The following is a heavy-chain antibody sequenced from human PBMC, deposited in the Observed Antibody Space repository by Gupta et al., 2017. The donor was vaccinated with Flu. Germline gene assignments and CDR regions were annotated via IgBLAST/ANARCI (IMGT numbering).Heavy chain of an antibody. CDR2: INHSGSN. J-gene: IGHJ6*02. CDR3: ARGQVAGTTPNYYYYYGMDV. V-gene: IGHV4-34*01. Sequence: QVQLQQWGAGLLKPAETLSLTSAVDGWSFSGYYWSGIRQTPGKEREWIGEINHSGSNNYNPSLKSRITISVDTSKNQFSLKLSSVTAADTAVYYCARGQVAGTTPNYYYYYGMDVWGQGTTVTVSS. D-gene: IGHD1-7*01. CDR1: GWSFSGYY.